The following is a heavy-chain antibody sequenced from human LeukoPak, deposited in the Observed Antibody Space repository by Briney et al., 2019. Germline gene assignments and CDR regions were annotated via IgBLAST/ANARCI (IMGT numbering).Heavy chain of an antibody. CDR2: ISSSGGDM. V-gene: IGHV3-21*01. CDR3: ARALYSDYNRMPFHC. Sequence: GGSLRLSCAASGFSFSTYNMNWVRQAPGKGLEWVSYISSSGGDMFYADSVKGRFTISRDNAKNSLYLQLNSLSAEDTAVYSCARALYSDYNRMPFHCWGQGTLVTVSS. CDR1: GFSFSTYN. D-gene: IGHD4-11*01. J-gene: IGHJ4*02.